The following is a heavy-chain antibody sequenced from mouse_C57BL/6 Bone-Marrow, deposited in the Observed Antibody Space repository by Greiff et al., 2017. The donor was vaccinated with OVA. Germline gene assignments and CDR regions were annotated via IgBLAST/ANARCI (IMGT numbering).Heavy chain of an antibody. Sequence: VKLQESGAELVRPGTSVKVSCKASGYAFTNYLIEWVKQRPGQGLEWIGVINPGSGGTNYNEKFKGKATLTADKSSSTAYMQLSSLTSEDSAVYFCARERDGYYWYFDVWGTGTTVTVSS. D-gene: IGHD2-3*01. CDR1: GYAFTNYL. V-gene: IGHV1-54*01. CDR2: INPGSGGT. CDR3: ARERDGYYWYFDV. J-gene: IGHJ1*03.